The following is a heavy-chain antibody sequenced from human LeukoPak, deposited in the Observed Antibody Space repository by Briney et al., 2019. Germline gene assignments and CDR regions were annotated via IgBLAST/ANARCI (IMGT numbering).Heavy chain of an antibody. D-gene: IGHD1-26*01. CDR2: INHSGST. J-gene: IGHJ4*02. V-gene: IGHV4-34*01. Sequence: SKTLSLTCAVYGGSFSGYYWSWIRQPPGKGLEWIGEINHSGSTNYNPSLKSRVTISVDTSKNQFSLKLSSVTAADTAVYYCARHRRYSGSYGGGDYWGQGTLVTVSS. CDR3: ARHRRYSGSYGGGDY. CDR1: GGSFSGYY.